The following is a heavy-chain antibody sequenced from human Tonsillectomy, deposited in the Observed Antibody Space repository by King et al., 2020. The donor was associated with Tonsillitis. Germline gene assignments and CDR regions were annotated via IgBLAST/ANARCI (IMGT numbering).Heavy chain of an antibody. Sequence: VQLVESGGGLVKPGGSLRLSCAASGFTFSNAWMSWVRQAPGKGLEWVGRIKSKTDGGTTDYDAPVKGRFTISRDDSKNTLYLQMNSLKTEDTAVYYCTTSHSAGPQYYYDSSGYSGYWGQGTLVTVSS. J-gene: IGHJ4*02. CDR2: IKSKTDGGTT. D-gene: IGHD3-22*01. V-gene: IGHV3-15*01. CDR1: GFTFSNAW. CDR3: TTSHSAGPQYYYDSSGYSGY.